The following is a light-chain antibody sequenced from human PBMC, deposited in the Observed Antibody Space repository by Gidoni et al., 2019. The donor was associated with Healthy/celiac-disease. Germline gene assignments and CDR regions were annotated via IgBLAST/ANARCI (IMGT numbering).Light chain of an antibody. CDR1: QSFNSN. CDR3: QQYNNWPRV. V-gene: IGKV3-15*01. Sequence: EIVMTQSPATLSVSPGERATLPCRASQSFNSNLAWYQQKPGQAPRLLIYGASTRATGIPARFSGSGSGTEFTLTISSLQSEDFAVYYCQQYNNWPRVFGPGTKVDIK. CDR2: GAS. J-gene: IGKJ3*01.